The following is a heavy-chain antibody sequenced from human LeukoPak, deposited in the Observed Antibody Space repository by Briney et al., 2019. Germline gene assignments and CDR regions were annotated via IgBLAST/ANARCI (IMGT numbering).Heavy chain of an antibody. V-gene: IGHV5-51*01. J-gene: IGHJ6*03. CDR3: ARHAASSLDYYYYYMAV. D-gene: IGHD6-13*01. CDR2: IYPGDWDT. Sequence: GAALQISCKGAGCGFISYWIGWGRQMPGKSLEGMGSIYPGDWDTRYSPSFQGQVTISADKSISTAYLQWSSLKASDTAMYYCARHAASSLDYYYYYMAVWGKGTTVTVSS. CDR1: GCGFISYW.